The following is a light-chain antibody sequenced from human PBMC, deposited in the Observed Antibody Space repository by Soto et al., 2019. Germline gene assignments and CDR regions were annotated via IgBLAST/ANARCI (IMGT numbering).Light chain of an antibody. CDR3: QQYGSSPWT. Sequence: PGDRATLSCRASQTISSTYFAWYQQKPGQAPRLLIYGTSRRATGIPDRVSGSGSGTDFTLTISRLEPEDFAVYFCQQYGSSPWTFGQGTRVEIK. CDR1: QTISSTY. J-gene: IGKJ1*01. CDR2: GTS. V-gene: IGKV3-20*01.